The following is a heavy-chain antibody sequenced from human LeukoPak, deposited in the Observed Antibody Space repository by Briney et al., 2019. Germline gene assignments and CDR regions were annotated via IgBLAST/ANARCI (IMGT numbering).Heavy chain of an antibody. V-gene: IGHV1-3*01. Sequence: ASVKVSCKASGYTFTSYAMHWVRQAPGQRLEWMGWINAGNGNTKYSQKFQGRVTITRDTSASTAYMELSSLGSEDTAVYYCAREKYYDSSSYGMDVWGQGTTVTVSS. CDR2: INAGNGNT. J-gene: IGHJ6*02. CDR3: AREKYYDSSSYGMDV. D-gene: IGHD3-22*01. CDR1: GYTFTSYA.